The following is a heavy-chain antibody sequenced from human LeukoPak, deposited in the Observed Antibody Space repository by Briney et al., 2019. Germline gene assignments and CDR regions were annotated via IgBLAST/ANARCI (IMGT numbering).Heavy chain of an antibody. CDR3: AREWRYDSSGDYFDY. CDR2: IYTSGST. CDR1: GGSISSYY. J-gene: IGHJ4*02. V-gene: IGHV4-4*07. D-gene: IGHD3-22*01. Sequence: SETLSLTCTVSGGSISSYYWSWIRQPAGKGLEWMGRIYTSGSTNYNPSLKSRVTMSVDTSKNQFSLKLSSVTAADTAVYYCAREWRYDSSGDYFDYWGQGTLVTVSS.